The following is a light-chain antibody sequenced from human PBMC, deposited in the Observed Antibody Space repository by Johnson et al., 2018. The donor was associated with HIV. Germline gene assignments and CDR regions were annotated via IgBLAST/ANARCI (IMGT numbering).Light chain of an antibody. Sequence: QSVLTQPPSVSAAPGQMVTISCSGSSSNIGNNYVSWYQQLPGTAPKLLIYDNNKRPSGVPDRISGSKSGTSASLAISGLQAEDEADYYCAAWDDSLNGSYVFGTGTKVTVL. CDR2: DNN. J-gene: IGLJ1*01. CDR3: AAWDDSLNGSYV. V-gene: IGLV1-51*01. CDR1: SSNIGNNY.